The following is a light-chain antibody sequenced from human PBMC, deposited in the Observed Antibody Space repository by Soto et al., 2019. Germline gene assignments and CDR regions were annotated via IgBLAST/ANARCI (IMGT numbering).Light chain of an antibody. CDR2: DAS. Sequence: DIQMTQSPSSLSASVGDRVTITCQASQDITNYVNWYQQKPGKAPKLLIYDASKLETGVPPRFSGSGSGTDFSFTISILQPEDIATYYCQQYDNLPPFTFGQGTRLEIK. V-gene: IGKV1-33*01. CDR1: QDITNY. CDR3: QQYDNLPPFT. J-gene: IGKJ5*01.